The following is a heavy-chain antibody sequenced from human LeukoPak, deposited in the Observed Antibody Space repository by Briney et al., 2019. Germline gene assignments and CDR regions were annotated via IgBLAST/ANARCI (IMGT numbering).Heavy chain of an antibody. CDR2: IYSGGST. J-gene: IGHJ4*02. CDR3: TTSPHDHGPRADY. V-gene: IGHV3-66*02. CDR1: GFTVSSNY. D-gene: IGHD1-14*01. Sequence: PGGSLRLSCAASGFTVSSNYMSWVRHAPGKGLEWVSVIYSGGSTYYADSVKGRFTISRDNSKNTLYLQMNSLRAEDTAVYYCTTSPHDHGPRADYWGQGTLVTVSS.